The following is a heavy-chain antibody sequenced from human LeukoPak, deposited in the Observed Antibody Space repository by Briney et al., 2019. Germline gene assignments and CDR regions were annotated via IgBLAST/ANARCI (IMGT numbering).Heavy chain of an antibody. Sequence: ASVTVSCKASGYTFTSYGISWVRQAPGQGLEWMGWTSAYNGNTNYAQKLQGRVTMTTDTSTSTAYMELRSLRSDDTAVYYCARGSLYSSWDNFDYWGQGTLVTVSS. CDR1: GYTFTSYG. V-gene: IGHV1-18*01. CDR3: ARGSLYSSWDNFDY. D-gene: IGHD6-6*01. CDR2: TSAYNGNT. J-gene: IGHJ4*02.